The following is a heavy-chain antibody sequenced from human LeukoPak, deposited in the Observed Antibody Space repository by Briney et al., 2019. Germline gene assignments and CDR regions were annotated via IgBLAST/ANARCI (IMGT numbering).Heavy chain of an antibody. Sequence: GGSLRLSCAASGFTFSNYWMPWVRQAPGKGLEWVAVISYDGSNKYYADSVKGRFTISRDNSKNTLYLQMNSLRAEDTAVYYCAKEIQLWPSGGDYWGQGTLVTVSS. D-gene: IGHD5-18*01. CDR1: GFTFSNYW. CDR3: AKEIQLWPSGGDY. CDR2: ISYDGSNK. J-gene: IGHJ4*02. V-gene: IGHV3-30*18.